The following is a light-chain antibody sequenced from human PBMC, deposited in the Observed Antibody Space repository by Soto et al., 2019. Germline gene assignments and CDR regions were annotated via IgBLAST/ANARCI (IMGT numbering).Light chain of an antibody. J-gene: IGKJ3*01. V-gene: IGKV1-9*01. Sequence: IQLTQSPSSLSASVGDRVTITCRASQVISNYLAWYQQKPGTAPKLLIYVASTLQSGVPSRFSGSGSGTDFTLTISSLQPEDFATYYCQQFNTSPFTFGPGTKVDIK. CDR2: VAS. CDR1: QVISNY. CDR3: QQFNTSPFT.